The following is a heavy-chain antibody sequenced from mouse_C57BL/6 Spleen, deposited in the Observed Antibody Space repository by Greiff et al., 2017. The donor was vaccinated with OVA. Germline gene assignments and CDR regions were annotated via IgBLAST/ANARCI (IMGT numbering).Heavy chain of an antibody. J-gene: IGHJ3*01. CDR2: IDPETGGT. CDR1: GYTFTDYE. V-gene: IGHV1-15*01. CDR3: TREMGYGNPAWFAY. D-gene: IGHD2-10*02. Sequence: VKLMESGAELVRPGASVTLSCKASGYTFTDYEMHWVKQTPVHGLEWIGAIDPETGGTAYNQKFKGKAILTADKSSSTAYMELRSLTSEDSAVYYCTREMGYGNPAWFAYWGQGTLVTVSA.